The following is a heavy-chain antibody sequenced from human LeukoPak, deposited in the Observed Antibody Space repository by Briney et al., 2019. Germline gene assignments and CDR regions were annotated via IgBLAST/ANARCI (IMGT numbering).Heavy chain of an antibody. CDR1: GFTFSSYS. J-gene: IGHJ4*02. CDR3: ARFCSSTSCYDY. D-gene: IGHD2-2*01. V-gene: IGHV3-21*01. CDR2: ISSSSSYI. Sequence: GRSLRLSCAASGFTFSSYSMNWVRQAPGKGLEWVSSISSSSSYIYYADSVKGRFTISRDNAKNSLYLQMNSLRAEDTAVYYCARFCSSTSCYDYWGQGTLVTVSS.